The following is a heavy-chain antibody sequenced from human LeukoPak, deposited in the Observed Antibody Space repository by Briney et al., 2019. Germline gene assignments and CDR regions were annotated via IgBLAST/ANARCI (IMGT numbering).Heavy chain of an antibody. CDR3: ARHSIVGATRDY. CDR2: IYYSGST. V-gene: IGHV4-39*01. J-gene: IGHJ4*02. CDR1: GGSISSSSYY. D-gene: IGHD1-26*01. Sequence: PSETLSLTCTVSGGSISSSSYYWGWIRQPPGKGLEWIGSIYYSGSTYYNPSLRSRVTISVDTSKNQFSLKLSSVTAADTAVYYCARHSIVGATRDYWGQGTLVTVSS.